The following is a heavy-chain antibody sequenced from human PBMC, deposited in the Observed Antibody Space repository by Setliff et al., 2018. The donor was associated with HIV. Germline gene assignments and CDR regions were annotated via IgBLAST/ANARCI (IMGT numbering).Heavy chain of an antibody. D-gene: IGHD3-16*01. CDR3: ARGRSPHQETNAYYKPSVDY. CDR1: GFTFSSYG. Sequence: GWSLRLSCAASGFTFSSYGMHWVRQAPGKGLEWVAVIWNDGTNKYYAGSVKGRFTISRDTSKNTLYLQMNSLRAEDTAVYYCARGRSPHQETNAYYKPSVDYWGQGTLVTVSS. V-gene: IGHV3-33*01. J-gene: IGHJ4*02. CDR2: IWNDGTNK.